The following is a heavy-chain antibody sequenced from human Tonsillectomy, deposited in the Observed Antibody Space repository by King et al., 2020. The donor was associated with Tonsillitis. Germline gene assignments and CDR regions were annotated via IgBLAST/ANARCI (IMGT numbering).Heavy chain of an antibody. D-gene: IGHD3-22*01. J-gene: IGHJ4*02. Sequence: VQLQESGPGLVKPSETLSLTCAVSGYSISSGYYWGWIRQPPGKGLEWIGSISHSGSTYYNPPLRSRVTISVDTSKTQFSLKLSSVTAADTAVYYCARDQALFYDSSGYYDYWGQGTLVTVSS. CDR1: GYSISSGYY. CDR2: ISHSGST. CDR3: ARDQALFYDSSGYYDY. V-gene: IGHV4-38-2*02.